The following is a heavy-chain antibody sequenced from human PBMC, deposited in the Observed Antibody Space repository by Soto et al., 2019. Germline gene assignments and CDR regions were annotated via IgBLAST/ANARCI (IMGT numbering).Heavy chain of an antibody. CDR3: VKGGWFDF. V-gene: IGHV3-23*01. CDR1: GFTFNTFE. Sequence: EVQLLESGGGLVQPGGSLRLSCAASGFTFNTFEMRWVRKAPGRGLEWVSFIRDDGTRTYYADAVKGRFTISRANSKYTLDLQMHSLTVEDAAVYACVKGGWFDFWGQGTLVTVSS. CDR2: IRDDGTRT. J-gene: IGHJ4*02. D-gene: IGHD2-15*01.